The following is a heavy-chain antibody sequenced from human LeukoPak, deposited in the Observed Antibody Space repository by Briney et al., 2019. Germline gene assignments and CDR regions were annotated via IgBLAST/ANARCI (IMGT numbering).Heavy chain of an antibody. CDR3: AKDLGIVGATTADY. Sequence: GGSLTLSCAASGFTFSNYEMNWVRQAPGKGLEWVSYISSSGNTIYYAHSVKGRFTISRDNSKYTLYLQMNSLRAEDTPVYYCAKDLGIVGATTADYWGQGTLVTVSS. D-gene: IGHD1-26*01. V-gene: IGHV3-48*03. J-gene: IGHJ4*02. CDR1: GFTFSNYE. CDR2: ISSSGNTI.